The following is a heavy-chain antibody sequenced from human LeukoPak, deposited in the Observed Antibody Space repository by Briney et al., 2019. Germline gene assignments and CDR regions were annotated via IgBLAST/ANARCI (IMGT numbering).Heavy chain of an antibody. CDR3: ARRDGYCSGGSCYFNWFDP. Sequence: GESLKISCKGSGYSFTSYWIGWVRQMPGKGLEWMGIIYPGDSDTRYSPSFPGQVTISADKSISTAYLQWSSLKASDTAMYYCARRDGYCSGGSCYFNWFDPWGQGTLVTVSS. V-gene: IGHV5-51*01. D-gene: IGHD2-15*01. CDR1: GYSFTSYW. J-gene: IGHJ5*02. CDR2: IYPGDSDT.